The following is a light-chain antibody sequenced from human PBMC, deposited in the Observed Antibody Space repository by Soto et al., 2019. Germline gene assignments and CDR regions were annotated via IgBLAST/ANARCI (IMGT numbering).Light chain of an antibody. CDR2: KAS. J-gene: IGKJ1*01. V-gene: IGKV1-5*03. CDR1: QSISSW. CDR3: QQYNSYSWT. Sequence: DIQMTQSPSTLSASVGDRVTITFRASQSISSWLAWYQQKPGKAPKLLIYKASTLESGVPSNFSGSGSGTEFTLTISSLQPEDFATYYCQQYNSYSWTFGQGTKVDIK.